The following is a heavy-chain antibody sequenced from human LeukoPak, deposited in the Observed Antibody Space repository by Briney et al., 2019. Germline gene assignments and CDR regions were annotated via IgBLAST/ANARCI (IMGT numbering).Heavy chain of an antibody. Sequence: GGSLRLSCAASGFTFSSYAMHWVRQAPGKGLEWVAVISYDGSNKYYADSVKGRFTISRDNSKNTLYLQMNSLRAEDTAVYYCAYEQWLVPDFDYWGQGTLVTVSS. V-gene: IGHV3-30*04. CDR3: AYEQWLVPDFDY. CDR2: ISYDGSNK. D-gene: IGHD6-19*01. J-gene: IGHJ4*02. CDR1: GFTFSSYA.